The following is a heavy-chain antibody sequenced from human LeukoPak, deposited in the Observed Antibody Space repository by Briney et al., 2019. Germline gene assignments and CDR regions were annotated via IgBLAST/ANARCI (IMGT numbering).Heavy chain of an antibody. Sequence: GGSLRLSCAASGFAFDDYAMHWVRQAPGKGLEWVSLISWDGGSTYYADSVKGRFTISRDNSKNSLYLQMNSLRAEDAALYYCAKDGYSSPEAIYYYYYMDVWGKGTTVTVSS. D-gene: IGHD6-19*01. CDR3: AKDGYSSPEAIYYYYYMDV. J-gene: IGHJ6*03. V-gene: IGHV3-43D*03. CDR2: ISWDGGST. CDR1: GFAFDDYA.